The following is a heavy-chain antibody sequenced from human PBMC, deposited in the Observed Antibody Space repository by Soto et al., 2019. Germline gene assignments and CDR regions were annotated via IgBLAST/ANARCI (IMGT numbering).Heavy chain of an antibody. CDR2: IYSGGDT. Sequence: GGSLRLSCAASGFTVSSNYMSWVRQAPGKGLEWVSVIYSGGDTYYADSVKDRFTISRDNSKNTVYLQMNSLRAEDTAVYYCARDPWARGPPNWGQGTLVTVSP. CDR3: ARDPWARGPPN. D-gene: IGHD3-10*01. V-gene: IGHV3-66*01. J-gene: IGHJ4*02. CDR1: GFTVSSNY.